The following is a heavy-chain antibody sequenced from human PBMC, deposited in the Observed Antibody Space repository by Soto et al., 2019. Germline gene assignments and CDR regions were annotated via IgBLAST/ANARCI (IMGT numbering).Heavy chain of an antibody. Sequence: EVQLVESGGGLVQPGGSLRLSCAASGFTFSSYSMNWVRQAPGKGLEWVSFISSSSSTIFYADSVKGRFTISRDNAKNSLYQQMNSMRAEDTAMYYCARGENDILTGYLNWFDPWGQGTLVTVSS. CDR2: ISSSSSTI. CDR3: ARGENDILTGYLNWFDP. D-gene: IGHD3-9*01. J-gene: IGHJ5*02. V-gene: IGHV3-48*01. CDR1: GFTFSSYS.